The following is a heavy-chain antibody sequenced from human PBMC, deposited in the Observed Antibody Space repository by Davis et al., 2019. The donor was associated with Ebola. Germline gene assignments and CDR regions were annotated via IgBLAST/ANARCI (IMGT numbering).Heavy chain of an antibody. J-gene: IGHJ4*02. CDR2: IIHKGST. CDR3: AGLRDRGFV. Sequence: PSETLSLTCAVYGGSFSDYYWTWIRQPPGKGLEWIGEIIHKGSTNYNPSLKSRVIMSVDTSKNQFSLKLGSVTAADTALYYCAGLRDRGFVWGQGTLVTVSS. CDR1: GGSFSDYY. D-gene: IGHD3-10*01. V-gene: IGHV4-34*12.